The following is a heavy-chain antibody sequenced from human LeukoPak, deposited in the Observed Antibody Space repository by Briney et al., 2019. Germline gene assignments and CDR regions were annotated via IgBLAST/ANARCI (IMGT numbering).Heavy chain of an antibody. CDR3: ARDLRGAYSYGAPYYYYGMDV. Sequence: GASVKVSCKASGGTFSSYAISWVRQAPGQGLEWMGGIIPIFGTANYAQKFQGRVTITADESTSTAYMGLSSLRSEDTAVYYCARDLRGAYSYGAPYYYYGMDVWGKGTTVTVSS. CDR1: GGTFSSYA. D-gene: IGHD5-18*01. V-gene: IGHV1-69*13. J-gene: IGHJ6*04. CDR2: IIPIFGTA.